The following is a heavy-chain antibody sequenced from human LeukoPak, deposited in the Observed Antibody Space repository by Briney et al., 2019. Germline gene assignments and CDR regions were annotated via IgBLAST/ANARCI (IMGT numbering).Heavy chain of an antibody. Sequence: SETLSLTCAVYGGSFSGYYRSWIRQPPGKGLEWIGEINHSGSTNYNPSLKSRVTISVDTSKNQFSLKLSSVTAADTAVYYCASLYSSGWYGGGNWFDPWGQGTLVTVSS. CDR3: ASLYSSGWYGGGNWFDP. CDR2: INHSGST. J-gene: IGHJ5*02. D-gene: IGHD6-19*01. V-gene: IGHV4-34*01. CDR1: GGSFSGYY.